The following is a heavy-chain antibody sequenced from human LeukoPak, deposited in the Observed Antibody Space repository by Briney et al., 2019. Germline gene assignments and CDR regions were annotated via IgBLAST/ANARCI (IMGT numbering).Heavy chain of an antibody. D-gene: IGHD1-26*01. Sequence: ASVKVSCKASGGTFSSYTISWVRQATGQGLEWMGRIIPILGIANYAQKFQGRVTITADKSTSTAYMELSSLRSEDTAVYYCARDRGGVGASIYWGQGTLVTVSS. CDR2: IIPILGIA. V-gene: IGHV1-69*04. CDR3: ARDRGGVGASIY. CDR1: GGTFSSYT. J-gene: IGHJ4*02.